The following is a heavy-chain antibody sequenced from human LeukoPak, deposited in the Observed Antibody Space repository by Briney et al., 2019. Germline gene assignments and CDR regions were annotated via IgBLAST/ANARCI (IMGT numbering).Heavy chain of an antibody. Sequence: PGGSLRLSCAASGFTFSTYGMHWVRQAPGKGLEWVAFIRYDGSDKYADSVKGRFTLSRDNSKNTLSLRLDSLRPEDTAVYYCAKDLSGYSTTWSPGYMDVWAKGPRSSSP. CDR1: GFTFSTYG. CDR2: IRYDGSDK. CDR3: AKDLSGYSTTWSPGYMDV. J-gene: IGHJ6*03. V-gene: IGHV3-30*02. D-gene: IGHD3-9*01.